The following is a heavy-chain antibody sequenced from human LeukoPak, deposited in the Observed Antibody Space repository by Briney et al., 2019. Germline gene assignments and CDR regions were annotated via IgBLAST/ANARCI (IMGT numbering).Heavy chain of an antibody. CDR1: GFTFGNYW. Sequence: GGSLRLSCAASGFTFGNYWMHWVRQAPGKGLDWVAVISNDGSKKYYADSVKGRFTISRDNSKNTLSLQVSSLRAEDTAVYYCAKDRYSYAFEYSDSWGQGTLVTVSS. D-gene: IGHD5-18*01. CDR2: ISNDGSKK. V-gene: IGHV3-30*18. J-gene: IGHJ4*02. CDR3: AKDRYSYAFEYSDS.